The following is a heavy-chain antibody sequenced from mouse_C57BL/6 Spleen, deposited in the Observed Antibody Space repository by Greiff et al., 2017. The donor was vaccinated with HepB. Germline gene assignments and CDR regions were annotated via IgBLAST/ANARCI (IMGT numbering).Heavy chain of an antibody. D-gene: IGHD2-1*01. CDR3: ARGNYGNYDY. CDR1: GYTFTSYW. CDR2: IDPSDSYT. V-gene: IGHV1-50*01. J-gene: IGHJ2*01. Sequence: QVQLQQPGAELVKPGASVKLSCKASGYTFTSYWMPWVQQRPGQGLEWIGEIDPSDSYTNYNQKFKGKATLTVDTSSSTAYMQLSSLTSEDSAVYYCARGNYGNYDYWGQGTTLTVSS.